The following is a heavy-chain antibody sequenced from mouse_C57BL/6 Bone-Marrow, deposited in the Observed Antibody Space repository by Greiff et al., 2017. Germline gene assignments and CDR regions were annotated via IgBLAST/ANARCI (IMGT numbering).Heavy chain of an antibody. CDR2: ISNGGGST. V-gene: IGHV5-12*01. Sequence: DVMLVESGGGLVQPGGSLKLSCAASGFTFSDYYMYWVRQTPEKRLEWVAYISNGGGSTYYPDTVKGRFTISRDNAKNTLYLQMSRLKSEDTAMYYCARHGGYYWGQGTSVTVSS. CDR3: ARHGGYY. CDR1: GFTFSDYY. J-gene: IGHJ4*01.